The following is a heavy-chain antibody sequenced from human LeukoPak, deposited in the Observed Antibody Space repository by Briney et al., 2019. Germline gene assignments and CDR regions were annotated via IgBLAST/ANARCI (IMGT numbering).Heavy chain of an antibody. CDR2: IYYSGST. J-gene: IGHJ6*03. D-gene: IGHD3-16*02. CDR1: GGSISSYH. CDR3: ARGIDDYVWGSYRSVSYYYYYYMDV. V-gene: IGHV4-59*01. Sequence: SETLSLTCTVSGGSISSYHWSWIRQPPGKGLEWIGYIYYSGSTNYNPSLKSRVTISVDTSKNQFSLKLSSVTAADTAVYYCARGIDDYVWGSYRSVSYYYYYYMDVWGKGTTVTISS.